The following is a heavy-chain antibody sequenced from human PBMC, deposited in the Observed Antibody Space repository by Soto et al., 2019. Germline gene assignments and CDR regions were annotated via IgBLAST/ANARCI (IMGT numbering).Heavy chain of an antibody. CDR3: AREFSNSPEAFDY. D-gene: IGHD1-1*01. CDR1: GDAISNYY. V-gene: IGHV4-4*08. CDR2: IYSSGRT. J-gene: IGHJ4*02. Sequence: PSETLSLTCSVSGDAISNYYWSWIRQPPGKGLEWIGYIYSSGRTNYNPSLASRLAMSINTSRNQFSLKLSSVTAADTAVFYCAREFSNSPEAFDYWGQGALVTVSS.